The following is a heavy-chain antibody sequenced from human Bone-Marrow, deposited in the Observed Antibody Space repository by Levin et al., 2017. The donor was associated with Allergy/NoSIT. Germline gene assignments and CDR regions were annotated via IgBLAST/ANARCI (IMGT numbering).Heavy chain of an antibody. Sequence: GESLKISCSGSGFTFTGYVLNWVRQAPGKGLEWVAAIGSGGGLSFYADSVKGRFTISRDNSKNTLFLQMNSLRVEDTALYYCARGRGATLSAVSGIFEYWGQGTLATVSS. V-gene: IGHV3-23*01. D-gene: IGHD6-19*01. CDR3: ARGRGATLSAVSGIFEY. CDR1: GFTFTGYV. CDR2: IGSGGGLS. J-gene: IGHJ4*02.